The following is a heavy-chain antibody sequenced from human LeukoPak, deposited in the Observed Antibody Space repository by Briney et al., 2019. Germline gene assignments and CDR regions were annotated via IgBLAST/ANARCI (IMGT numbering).Heavy chain of an antibody. J-gene: IGHJ4*02. CDR2: IYPGDSDT. V-gene: IGHV5-51*01. Sequence: GAPLNICSNSSCYSFADYWIGWVRQLPGKGLEWMGIIYPGDSDTRYSPSFRGEVTISADKSISPPYLQWSSLKASGPAMYYCASATGGYSYFESWGQGAPVTVSS. D-gene: IGHD2-15*01. CDR1: CYSFADYW. CDR3: ASATGGYSYFES.